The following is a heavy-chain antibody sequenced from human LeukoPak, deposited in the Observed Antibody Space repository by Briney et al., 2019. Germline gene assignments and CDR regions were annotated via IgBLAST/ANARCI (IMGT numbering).Heavy chain of an antibody. Sequence: ASVKVSCKASGYSFTGHYIHWVRQAPGQGLEWMGWMNPNSGNTGYAQKFQGRVTITRNTSISTAYMELSSLRSEDTAVYYCARGRESSSWLYNWFDPWGQGTLVTVSS. V-gene: IGHV1-8*03. J-gene: IGHJ5*02. CDR2: MNPNSGNT. CDR1: GYSFTGHY. CDR3: ARGRESSSWLYNWFDP. D-gene: IGHD6-13*01.